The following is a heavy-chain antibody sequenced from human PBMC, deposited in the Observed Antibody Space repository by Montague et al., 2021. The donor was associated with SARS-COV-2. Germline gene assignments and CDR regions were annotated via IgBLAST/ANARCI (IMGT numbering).Heavy chain of an antibody. CDR1: GGSISGYY. CDR3: VRDQGSSNWNYPDY. Sequence: SETLSLTCTVSGGSISGYYWSWFRQSAGKGLEWIGRINHSGSTSYDPSLKSRVTMSVDTSKNQFSLKLSSVTAADTAVYYCVRDQGSSNWNYPDYWGQGTLVTVSS. J-gene: IGHJ4*02. V-gene: IGHV4-4*07. CDR2: INHSGST. D-gene: IGHD1-20*01.